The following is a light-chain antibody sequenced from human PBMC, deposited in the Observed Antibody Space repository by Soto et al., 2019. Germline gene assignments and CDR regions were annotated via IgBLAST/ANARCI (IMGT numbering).Light chain of an antibody. CDR1: QSVRSN. V-gene: IGKV3-15*01. CDR3: KKYGSSPLT. CDR2: GAS. J-gene: IGKJ4*01. Sequence: EIVMPKSQATMSVSPGARYPLSCRASQSVRSNLAWYQQKPGQAPRLLIYGASTRATGIPARFSGSGSGTDFTLTISRLEPEDFAVYYCKKYGSSPLTVGGGNKV.